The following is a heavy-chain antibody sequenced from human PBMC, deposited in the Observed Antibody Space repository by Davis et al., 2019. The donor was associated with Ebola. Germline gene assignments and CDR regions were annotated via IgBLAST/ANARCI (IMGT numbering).Heavy chain of an antibody. J-gene: IGHJ6*03. D-gene: IGHD3-22*01. CDR2: LYYSGST. CDR1: GGSISRCGSY. V-gene: IGHV4-31*03. CDR3: ARDLRYDSSGSDYYFYMDV. Sequence: PSETLSLTCTVSGGSISRCGSYWIWFRHFPGKCLDWLLYLYYSGSTYYKPSLKSRVTISLDTSKNQFSLNLSSVTAADTAVYYCARDLRYDSSGSDYYFYMDVWGKGTTVTVSS.